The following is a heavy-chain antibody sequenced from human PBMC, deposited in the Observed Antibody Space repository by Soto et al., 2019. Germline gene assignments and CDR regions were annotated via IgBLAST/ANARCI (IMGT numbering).Heavy chain of an antibody. V-gene: IGHV3-7*04. D-gene: IGHD6-6*01. CDR1: GSSISKYW. J-gene: IGHJ3*02. CDR2: INEDGSQK. CDR3: ARGWKYTFDM. Sequence: EVQLVESGGGLVQPGGCLRLSCAASGSSISKYWMSWVRQAPGKELEWVADINEDGSQKHYIDSVKGRFTISRDNAKNALYLQTNSLTVEDAAMYYCARGWKYTFDMWGQGTMVTVSS.